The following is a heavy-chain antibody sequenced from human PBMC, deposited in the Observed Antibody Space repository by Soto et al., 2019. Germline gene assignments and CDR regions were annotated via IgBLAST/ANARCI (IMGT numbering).Heavy chain of an antibody. CDR1: GFTFSSYG. CDR2: ISYDGSNK. D-gene: IGHD5-12*01. J-gene: IGHJ5*02. V-gene: IGHV3-30*18. CDR3: AKGPYSGYEAHWFDP. Sequence: VQLVESGGGVVQPGRSLRLSCAASGFTFSSYGMHWVRQAPGKGLEWVAVISYDGSNKYYADSVKGRFTSSRDNSKNTLYLQMNSLRAEDTAVYYCAKGPYSGYEAHWFDPWGQGTLVTVSS.